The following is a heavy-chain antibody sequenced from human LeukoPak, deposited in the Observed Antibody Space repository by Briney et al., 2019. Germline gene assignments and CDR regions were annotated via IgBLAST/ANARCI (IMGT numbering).Heavy chain of an antibody. Sequence: SETLSLTCTVSGDSLSSYYWSWIRQPPGKGLEWIGYVYYSGSTNFNPSLKSRVTISVDTSKNQFSLKLNSVTATDTAVYYCARYNSEAGDFDYWGQGTLVTASS. CDR2: VYYSGST. V-gene: IGHV4-59*01. CDR1: GDSLSSYY. J-gene: IGHJ4*02. CDR3: ARYNSEAGDFDY. D-gene: IGHD6-13*01.